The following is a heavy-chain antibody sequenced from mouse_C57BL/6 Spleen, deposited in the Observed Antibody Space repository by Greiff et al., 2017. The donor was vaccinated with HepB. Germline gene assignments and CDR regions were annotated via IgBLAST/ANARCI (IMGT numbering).Heavy chain of an antibody. Sequence: VKLMESGAELVKPGASVKISCKASGYAFSSYWMNWVKQRPGKGLEWIGQIYPGDGDTNYNGKFKGKATLTADKSSSTAYMQLSSLTSEDSAVYFCARDTTVVARGYFDVWGTGTTVTVSS. CDR1: GYAFSSYW. CDR3: ARDTTVVARGYFDV. J-gene: IGHJ1*03. CDR2: IYPGDGDT. V-gene: IGHV1-80*01. D-gene: IGHD1-1*01.